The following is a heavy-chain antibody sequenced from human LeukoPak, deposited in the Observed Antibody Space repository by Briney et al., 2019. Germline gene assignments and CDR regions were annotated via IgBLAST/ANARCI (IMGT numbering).Heavy chain of an antibody. J-gene: IGHJ6*02. CDR1: GGTFSSYT. V-gene: IGHV1-69*02. CDR3: FGNYYGMDV. CDR2: TIPILGKP. D-gene: IGHD1-14*01. Sequence: GASVKVSCKASGGTFSSYTITWVRQAPGQGLEWMGRTIPILGKPNYVQKFQGRVTITADKSTSTAYMELSSLRSEDTAVYYCFGNYYGMDVWGQGTTVTVSS.